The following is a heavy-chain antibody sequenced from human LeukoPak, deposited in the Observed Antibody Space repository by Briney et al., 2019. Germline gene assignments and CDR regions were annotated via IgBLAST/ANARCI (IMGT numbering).Heavy chain of an antibody. CDR3: AKVDRLAVAGYFDY. D-gene: IGHD6-19*01. CDR2: IGAGTGAVT. J-gene: IGHJ4*02. Sequence: PGGSLRLSCAASGFTFSNYAMRWVRQAPGKGLEWVSAIGAGTGAVTIYADSVKGRFTISRDNSKNTLYLQMNSLRGEDTAVYYCAKVDRLAVAGYFDYWGQGTLVTVSS. V-gene: IGHV3-23*01. CDR1: GFTFSNYA.